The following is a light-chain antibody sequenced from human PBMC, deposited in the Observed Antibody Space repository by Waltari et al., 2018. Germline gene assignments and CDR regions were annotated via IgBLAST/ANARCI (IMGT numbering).Light chain of an antibody. CDR3: ALYMGCSIWV. J-gene: IGLJ3*02. CDR1: SGALFTTSY. Sequence: QTVVTQARSFSVSRGGTFTPTYPLRSGALFTTSYATWYQQPPGQAPRTLVYMVSARPSGVPDRFSGSILGNTASLTITGAQADDESDYYCALYMGCSIWVFGGGTRLTVL. CDR2: MVS. V-gene: IGLV8-61*01.